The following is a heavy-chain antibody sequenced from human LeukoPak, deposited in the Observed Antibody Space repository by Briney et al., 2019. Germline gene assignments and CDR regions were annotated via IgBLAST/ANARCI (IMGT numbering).Heavy chain of an antibody. V-gene: IGHV3-48*01. CDR3: ARSGGSYIDY. CDR1: GFTVSDYP. CDR2: INSGSNDI. J-gene: IGHJ4*02. D-gene: IGHD1-26*01. Sequence: GGSLRLSCAVSGFTVSDYPMNWVRQAPGKGLEWVSHINSGSNDIWYADSVKGRFTISRDNARSSLYLQMNSLRAEDTAVYYCARSGGSYIDYWGQGTLVTVSS.